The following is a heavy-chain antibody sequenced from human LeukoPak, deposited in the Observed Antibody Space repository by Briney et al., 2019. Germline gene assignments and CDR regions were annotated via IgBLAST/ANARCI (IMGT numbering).Heavy chain of an antibody. CDR1: GYTFTSYG. J-gene: IGHJ4*02. Sequence: ASVKVSCKASGYTFTSYGISWVRQAPGQGLEWMGWISAYNGNTNYAQKFQGRVTMTRDTSISTAYMELSRLRSDDTAVYYCARDLTSSVQKYYFDYWGQGTLVTVSS. CDR2: ISAYNGNT. CDR3: ARDLTSSVQKYYFDY. D-gene: IGHD6-19*01. V-gene: IGHV1-18*01.